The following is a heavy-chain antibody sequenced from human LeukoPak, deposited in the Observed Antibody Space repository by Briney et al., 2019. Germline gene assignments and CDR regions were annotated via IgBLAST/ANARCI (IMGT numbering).Heavy chain of an antibody. J-gene: IGHJ5*02. CDR2: INHSGST. CDR3: ARGATVMRFDP. CDR1: GGSFSGYY. D-gene: IGHD3-16*01. Sequence: SETLSLTCAVYGGSFSGYYWSWIRQPPGKGLEWIGEINHSGSTNYDPSLKSRVTISVDTSKNQFSLKLSSVTAADTAVYYCARGATVMRFDPWGQGTLVTVSS. V-gene: IGHV4-34*01.